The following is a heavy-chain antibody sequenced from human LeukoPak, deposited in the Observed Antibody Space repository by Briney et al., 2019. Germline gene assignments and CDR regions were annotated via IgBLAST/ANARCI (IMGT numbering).Heavy chain of an antibody. D-gene: IGHD2-15*01. J-gene: IGHJ4*02. CDR2: ISTYTGDT. CDR1: GYTFTSRG. CDR3: ARESGGNTMAGDY. Sequence: ASVKVSCKASGYTFTSRGISWVRRAPGQGLEWLGWISTYTGDTNYAQTLQGRVTITTDTPTATAYMELRSLTSDDTAVYYCARESGGNTMAGDYWGQGTLVTVSS. V-gene: IGHV1-18*04.